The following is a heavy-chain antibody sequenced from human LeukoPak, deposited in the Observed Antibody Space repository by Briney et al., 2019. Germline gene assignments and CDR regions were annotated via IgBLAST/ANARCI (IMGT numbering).Heavy chain of an antibody. J-gene: IGHJ5*02. CDR3: AREKGYCTNGVCYVAWFDP. V-gene: IGHV3-48*01. D-gene: IGHD2-8*01. Sequence: GGSLRLSCAASGFTFSSYSMNWVRQAPGKGLEWVSYISSSSTIYYADSVKGRFTISRDNAKNSLYLQMNSLRAEDTAVYYCAREKGYCTNGVCYVAWFDPWGQGTLVTVPS. CDR1: GFTFSSYS. CDR2: ISSSSTI.